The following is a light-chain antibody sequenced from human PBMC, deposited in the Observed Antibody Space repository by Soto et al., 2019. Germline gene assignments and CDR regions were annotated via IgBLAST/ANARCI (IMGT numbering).Light chain of an antibody. Sequence: EIVMPQSPVTLSVSPGERAALSCTASQSVNNNVAWYQQKPGHTPRLLIYSASIGATGTPARFRGSGSGTDFTLSISSLETEDFAAYYCQQRTDRPPWTFGQGTKVDI. CDR2: SAS. CDR3: QQRTDRPPWT. V-gene: IGKV3-15*01. CDR1: QSVNNN. J-gene: IGKJ1*01.